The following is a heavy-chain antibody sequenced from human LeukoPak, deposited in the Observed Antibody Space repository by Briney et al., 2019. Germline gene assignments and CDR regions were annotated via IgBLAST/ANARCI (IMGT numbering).Heavy chain of an antibody. CDR3: ARSPYTSGWYGVGY. CDR1: GFTFSSYW. V-gene: IGHV3-7*01. D-gene: IGHD6-19*01. CDR2: IKQDGSEK. J-gene: IGHJ4*02. Sequence: GGSLRLSCAASGFTFSSYWMSWVRQAPGKGLEWVANIKQDGSEKYYVDSVKGRFTISRDNAKNSLYLQLNSLRAEDTAVYYCARSPYTSGWYGVGYWGQGTLVTVSS.